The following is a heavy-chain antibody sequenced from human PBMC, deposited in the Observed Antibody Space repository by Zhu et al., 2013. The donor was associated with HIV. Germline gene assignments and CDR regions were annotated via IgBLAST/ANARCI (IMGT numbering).Heavy chain of an antibody. J-gene: IGHJ4*02. CDR2: INPNPITGAI. CDR3: AREDRRLMTTLDY. D-gene: IGHD3-16*01. Sequence: HLVQSGAEVKKPGASVKVSCKASGYTFSDYYINWVRQAPGQGLEWMGWINPNPITGAIIYAQKFKGRVTMTRDTSIDTAYMDLKNLKSDETAVYYCAREDRRLMTTLDYWGQGTLVTISS. CDR1: GYTFSDYY. V-gene: IGHV1-2*02.